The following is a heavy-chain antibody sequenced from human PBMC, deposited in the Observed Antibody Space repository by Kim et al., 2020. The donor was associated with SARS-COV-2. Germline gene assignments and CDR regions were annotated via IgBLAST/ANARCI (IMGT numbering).Heavy chain of an antibody. Sequence: GGSLRLSCAASGFTFSSYAMSWVRQAPGKGLEWVSAISGSGGSTYYADSVKGRFTISRDNSKNTLYLQMNSLRAEDTAVYYCAKWDLRGHIAAAGPFDYWGQGTLVTVSS. CDR3: AKWDLRGHIAAAGPFDY. D-gene: IGHD6-13*01. CDR2: ISGSGGST. CDR1: GFTFSSYA. V-gene: IGHV3-23*01. J-gene: IGHJ4*02.